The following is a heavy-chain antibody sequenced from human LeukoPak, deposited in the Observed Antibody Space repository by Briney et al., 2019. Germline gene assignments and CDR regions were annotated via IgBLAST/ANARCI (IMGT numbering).Heavy chain of an antibody. CDR2: INHSGST. CDR1: GGSISGYY. V-gene: IGHV4-34*01. D-gene: IGHD3-22*01. Sequence: PSETLSLTCTVSGGSISGYYWSWIRQPPGKGLEWIGEINHSGSTNYNPSLKSRVTISVDTSKNQFSLKLSSVTAADTAVYYCAMYYYDSSGYYYFDYWGQGTLVTVSS. CDR3: AMYYYDSSGYYYFDY. J-gene: IGHJ4*02.